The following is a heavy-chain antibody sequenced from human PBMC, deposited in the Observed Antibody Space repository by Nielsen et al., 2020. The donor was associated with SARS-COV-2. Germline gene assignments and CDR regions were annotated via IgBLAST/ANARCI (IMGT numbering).Heavy chain of an antibody. V-gene: IGHV1-18*01. CDR3: ARLGPNYDFWSDYLGPSAPFDS. J-gene: IGHJ4*02. CDR1: GYTFTSYG. D-gene: IGHD3-3*01. CDR2: ISAYNGKT. Sequence: ASVKVSCKASGYTFTSYGISWVRQAPGQGLEWMGWISAYNGKTSYTQRLQGRVTMATDTSTTTAYMELRSLRSDDTAVYYCARLGPNYDFWSDYLGPSAPFDSWGQGTLVTVSS.